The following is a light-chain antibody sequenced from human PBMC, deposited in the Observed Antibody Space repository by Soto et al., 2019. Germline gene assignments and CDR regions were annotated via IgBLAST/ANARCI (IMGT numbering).Light chain of an antibody. CDR1: SSDVGGYDY. J-gene: IGLJ1*01. Sequence: QSALTQPRSVSGSPGQSVTTSCTGTSSDVGGYDYVSWYQQHPGKAPKLLIYDVTKRLSGVPDRFSGSKSGNTASLTISGLQAEDEADYYCCSYAGSYTFDVFGTGTKLTVL. CDR3: CSYAGSYTFDV. CDR2: DVT. V-gene: IGLV2-11*01.